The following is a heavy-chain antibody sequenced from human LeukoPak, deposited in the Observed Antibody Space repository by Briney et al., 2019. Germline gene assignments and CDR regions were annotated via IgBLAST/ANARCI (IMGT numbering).Heavy chain of an antibody. D-gene: IGHD2-21*02. CDR3: ARDRFPPGVTSDY. CDR2: ISSSGSTI. CDR1: GFTFSSYG. V-gene: IGHV3-48*03. J-gene: IGHJ4*02. Sequence: GGSLRLSCAASGFTFSSYGMNWVRQAPGKGLEWVSYISSSGSTIYYADSVKGRFTISRDNAKNSLYLQMNSLRAEDTAVYYCARDRFPPGVTSDYWGQGTLVTVSS.